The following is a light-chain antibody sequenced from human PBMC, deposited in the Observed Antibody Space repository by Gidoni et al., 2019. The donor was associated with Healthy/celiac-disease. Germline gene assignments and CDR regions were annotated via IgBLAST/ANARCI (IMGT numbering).Light chain of an antibody. CDR2: KAS. Sequence: DIQMNQSPSTLSASVGDRVTITCRASQSISSWLAWYQQKPGKAPKLLIYKASSLESGVPSRFSGSGSGTEFTLTISSLQPDDFATYYCQQYNSYLYTFXXXTKLEIK. CDR1: QSISSW. CDR3: QQYNSYLYT. V-gene: IGKV1-5*03. J-gene: IGKJ2*01.